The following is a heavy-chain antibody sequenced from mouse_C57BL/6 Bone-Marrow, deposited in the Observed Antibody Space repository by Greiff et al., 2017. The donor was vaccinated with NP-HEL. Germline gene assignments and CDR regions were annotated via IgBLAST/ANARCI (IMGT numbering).Heavy chain of an antibody. CDR1: GYTFTSYW. Sequence: QVQLQQPGAELVRPGSSVKLSCKASGYTFTSYWMHWVKQRPIQGLEWIGNIDPSDSETPSNQKFKDKATLTVDKSSSTAYMQLSSLTSEDSAVYYCARDGYYAWFAYWGQGTLVTVSA. V-gene: IGHV1-52*01. D-gene: IGHD2-3*01. CDR2: IDPSDSET. J-gene: IGHJ3*01. CDR3: ARDGYYAWFAY.